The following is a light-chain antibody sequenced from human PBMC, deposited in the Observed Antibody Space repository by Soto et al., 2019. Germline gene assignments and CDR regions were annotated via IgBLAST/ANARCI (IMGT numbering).Light chain of an antibody. CDR2: GAS. V-gene: IGKV3-15*01. Sequence: DIVMTQSPAILSVSLGERATLSCLASQSISDNLAWYQQRSGQAPRLLIYGASTRATGVPARFSGSGSGTEFTLTISSLQSDDFATYYCQQSYSSPSITFGQGTRLDIK. CDR1: QSISDN. J-gene: IGKJ5*01. CDR3: QQSYSSPSIT.